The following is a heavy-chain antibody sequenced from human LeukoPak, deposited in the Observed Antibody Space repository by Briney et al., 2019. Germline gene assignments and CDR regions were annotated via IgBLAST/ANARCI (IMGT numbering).Heavy chain of an antibody. CDR2: IKSKTDGGTT. D-gene: IGHD4-17*01. V-gene: IGHV3-15*01. CDR1: GFTFSNAW. Sequence: GGSLRLSCAASGFTFSNAWMSWVRQAPGKGLEWVGRIKSKTDGGTTDYAAPVKGRFTISRDDSKNTLYLQMNSLKTEDTAVYYCTTMGTVTTRFFYYYYYMDVWGKGTTVTVSS. J-gene: IGHJ6*03. CDR3: TTMGTVTTRFFYYYYYMDV.